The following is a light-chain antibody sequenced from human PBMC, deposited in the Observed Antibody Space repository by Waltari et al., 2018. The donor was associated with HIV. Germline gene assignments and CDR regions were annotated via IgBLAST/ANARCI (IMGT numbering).Light chain of an antibody. J-gene: IGLJ1*01. CDR3: QSYDINLSGSV. CDR2: RNN. CDR1: RSNIGAGYD. Sequence: QSVLTQPPSVSGAPGQRGTISCTGSRSNIGAGYDVHWYQQLPGTAPNLLIYRNNSRPAGVPDRISGSKSGTSASLGITGLQAEDEADYYCQSYDINLSGSVFGTGTKVTVL. V-gene: IGLV1-40*01.